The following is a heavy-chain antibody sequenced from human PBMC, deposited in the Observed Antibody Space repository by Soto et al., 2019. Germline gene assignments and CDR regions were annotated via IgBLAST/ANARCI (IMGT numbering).Heavy chain of an antibody. CDR3: ARDLSFDVSSGYSDYYYYGMDV. J-gene: IGHJ6*02. Sequence: SVKVSCKASGYTFTSYGISWVRQAPGQGLEWMGWISAYNGNTNYAQKLQGRVTMTTDTSTSTAYMELRSLRSDDTAVYFCARDLSFDVSSGYSDYYYYGMDVWGQGTTVTVSS. D-gene: IGHD3-22*01. CDR1: GYTFTSYG. V-gene: IGHV1-18*01. CDR2: ISAYNGNT.